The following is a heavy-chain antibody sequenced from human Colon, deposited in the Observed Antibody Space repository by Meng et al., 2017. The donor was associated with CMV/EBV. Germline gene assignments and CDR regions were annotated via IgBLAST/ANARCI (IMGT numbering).Heavy chain of an antibody. Sequence: GESLKISCAASDFTFRNYAMIWVRRAPGRGLEAVSSISDSGDRTYYEDSVRGRFTISRDNSKDTLYLQMNSLRAEDTAIYYCARIFGHAAGHYYHALDVWGQGTTVTVSS. J-gene: IGHJ6*02. CDR2: ISDSGDRT. D-gene: IGHD3-3*01. CDR1: DFTFRNYA. V-gene: IGHV3-23*01. CDR3: ARIFGHAAGHYYHALDV.